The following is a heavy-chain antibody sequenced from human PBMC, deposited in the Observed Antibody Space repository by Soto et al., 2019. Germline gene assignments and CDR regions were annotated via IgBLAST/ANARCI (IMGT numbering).Heavy chain of an antibody. J-gene: IGHJ6*02. Sequence: QVQLVQSGAEVKKPGASVKVSCKASGYTFTGYYMHWVRQAPGQGLEWMGWINPNSGGTNYAQKFQGRVTMTRDTSISTAYMELSRLRSDDTAVYYCARVVPAAIGGYYYYYYGMDVWGQGTTVTVSS. D-gene: IGHD2-2*02. CDR3: ARVVPAAIGGYYYYYYGMDV. V-gene: IGHV1-2*02. CDR2: INPNSGGT. CDR1: GYTFTGYY.